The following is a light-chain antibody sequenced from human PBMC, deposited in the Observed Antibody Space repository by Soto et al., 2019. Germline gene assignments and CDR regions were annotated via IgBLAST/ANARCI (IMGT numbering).Light chain of an antibody. CDR1: SSNIGSNT. CDR2: SYN. J-gene: IGLJ2*01. V-gene: IGLV1-44*01. CDR3: AVWDDSLNGVV. Sequence: QSVLTQPPSASGTPGQRVTISCSGSSSNIGSNTVNWYQQLPGTAPKLLIYSYNQRPSGVPDRFSGSRSGTSASLAINGVQSEDEADYYCAVWDDSLNGVVFGGGTKLTVL.